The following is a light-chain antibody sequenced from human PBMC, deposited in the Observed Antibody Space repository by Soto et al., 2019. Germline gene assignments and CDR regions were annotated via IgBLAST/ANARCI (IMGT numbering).Light chain of an antibody. CDR2: TIS. CDR1: QGLVHSDGNTY. Sequence: DIVMTQTPLSSPVTLGQPASISCTSSQGLVHSDGNTYLSWLQQRPGQPPRLLIYTISNRFSGVPDRLSGSGAGTDFTLKISRVEAEDVGVYYCMQATQNVWTFGQGTKVEIK. J-gene: IGKJ1*01. V-gene: IGKV2-24*01. CDR3: MQATQNVWT.